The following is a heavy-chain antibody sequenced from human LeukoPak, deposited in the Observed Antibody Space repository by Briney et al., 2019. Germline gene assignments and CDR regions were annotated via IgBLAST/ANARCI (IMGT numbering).Heavy chain of an antibody. CDR3: ARDRCSSTSCSSGPFDAFDI. V-gene: IGHV3-21*04. CDR1: GFTFSSYS. D-gene: IGHD2-2*01. CDR2: ISSSSSYI. J-gene: IGHJ3*02. Sequence: GGSLRLSCAASGFTFSSYSMNWVRQAPGKGLEWVSSISSSSSYIYYADSVKGRFTISRDNAKNSLYLQMNSLRAEDTAVYYCARDRCSSTSCSSGPFDAFDIWGQGTMVTVSS.